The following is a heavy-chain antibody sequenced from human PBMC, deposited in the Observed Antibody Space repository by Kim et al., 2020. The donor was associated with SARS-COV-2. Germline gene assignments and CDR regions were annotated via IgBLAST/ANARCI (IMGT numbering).Heavy chain of an antibody. CDR1: GGSISSSNW. Sequence: SETLSLTCAVSGGSISSSNWWSWVRQPPGKGLEWIGEIYHSGSTNYNPSLKSRVTISVDKSKNQFSLKLSSVTAADTAVYYCARMGLRVVAATRVRHREYFQHWGQGTLVTVSS. V-gene: IGHV4-4*02. D-gene: IGHD2-15*01. CDR3: ARMGLRVVAATRVRHREYFQH. CDR2: IYHSGST. J-gene: IGHJ1*01.